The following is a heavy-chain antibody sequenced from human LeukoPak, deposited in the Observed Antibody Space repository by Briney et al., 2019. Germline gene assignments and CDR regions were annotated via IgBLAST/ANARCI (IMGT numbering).Heavy chain of an antibody. D-gene: IGHD3-22*01. CDR1: GYTFTSYD. Sequence: ASVKVSCKASGYTFTSYDINWVRQAPGQGLEWMGWISAYNGNTNYAQKLQGRVTMTTDTSTSTAYMELRSLRSDDTAVYYCARVAYYDSSGYYYVSYFDYWGQGTLVTVSS. J-gene: IGHJ4*02. V-gene: IGHV1-18*01. CDR2: ISAYNGNT. CDR3: ARVAYYDSSGYYYVSYFDY.